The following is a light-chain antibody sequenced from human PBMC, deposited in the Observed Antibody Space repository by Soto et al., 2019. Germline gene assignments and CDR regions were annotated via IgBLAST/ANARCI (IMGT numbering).Light chain of an antibody. CDR2: SAS. CDR3: QQLNSYPQP. CDR1: RGISSY. V-gene: IGKV1-9*01. Sequence: IQFTQSPSSLSASVGDRVTITCQASRGISSYLAWYQQKPGKPPKLLVYSASTLQSGVPSRFSGSGSGPDFTLTISSLQPEDSATYFCQQLNSYPQPFGQGTRLEIK. J-gene: IGKJ5*01.